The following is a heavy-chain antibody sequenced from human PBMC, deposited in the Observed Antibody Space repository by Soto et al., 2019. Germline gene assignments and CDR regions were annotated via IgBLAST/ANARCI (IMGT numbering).Heavy chain of an antibody. J-gene: IGHJ5*02. D-gene: IGHD6-13*01. CDR2: INHSGST. CDR1: GGSFSGYY. V-gene: IGHV4-34*01. CDR3: ARGRGSSWYGAYNCFDP. Sequence: PSETLSLTCAVYGGSFSGYYWSWIRQPPGKGLEWIGEINHSGSTNYNPSLKSRVTISVDTSKNQFSLKLSSVTAADTAVYYCARGRGSSWYGAYNCFDPWGQGTLVTVSS.